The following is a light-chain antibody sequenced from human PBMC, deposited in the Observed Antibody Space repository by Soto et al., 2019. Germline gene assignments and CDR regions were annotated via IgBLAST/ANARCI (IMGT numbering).Light chain of an antibody. J-gene: IGKJ1*01. CDR1: QSVSSSY. Sequence: EIVLTQSPGTLSLSPGERATLSCRGSQSVSSSYLAWYQQKPGQAPRLLTYGASSRATGIPDRFSGSGSGTDFTLTISRLEPEDFAVYYCQQYGSSPTFGQGTKVEIK. V-gene: IGKV3-20*01. CDR3: QQYGSSPT. CDR2: GAS.